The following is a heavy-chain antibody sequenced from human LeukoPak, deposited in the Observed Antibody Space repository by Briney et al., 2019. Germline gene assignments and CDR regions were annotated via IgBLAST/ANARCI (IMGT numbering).Heavy chain of an antibody. D-gene: IGHD6-13*01. V-gene: IGHV4-39*07. CDR1: GGSISSSSYY. J-gene: IGHJ4*02. CDR2: IYYSGST. Sequence: SETLSLTCTVSGGSISSSSYYWGWIRQPPGKGLEWIGSIYYSGSTNYNPSLRSRVTMSVDTSKNQFSLKVRSLTAADTAVYYCARVEFDGVAAAGSLDYWGQGILVTVSS. CDR3: ARVEFDGVAAAGSLDY.